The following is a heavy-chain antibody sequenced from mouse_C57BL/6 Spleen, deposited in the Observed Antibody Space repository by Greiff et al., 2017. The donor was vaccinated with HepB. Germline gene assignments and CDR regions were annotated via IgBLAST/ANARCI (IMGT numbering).Heavy chain of an antibody. Sequence: VQLQQSGAELVKPGASVKISCKASGYAFSSYWMNWVKQRPGKGLEWIGQIYPGDGDTNYNGKFKGKATLTADKSSSTAYMQLSSLTSEDSAVYFCARSDGSSSFFDYWGQGTTLTVSS. V-gene: IGHV1-80*01. CDR3: ARSDGSSSFFDY. D-gene: IGHD1-1*01. CDR2: IYPGDGDT. J-gene: IGHJ2*01. CDR1: GYAFSSYW.